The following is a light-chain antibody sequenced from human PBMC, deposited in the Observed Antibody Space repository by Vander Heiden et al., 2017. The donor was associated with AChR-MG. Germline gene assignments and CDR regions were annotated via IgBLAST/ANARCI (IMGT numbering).Light chain of an antibody. CDR3: STYTTSSAFDVV. CDR1: SNDVGAYNY. J-gene: IGLJ2*01. Sequence: QSALTQPASVSGSPGQSITVSCTGTSNDVGAYNYVSWYQQHPGKAPKLIIYEVRNRPSGVSNRFSGSKSGNTAALTISGLQAEEEADYYCSTYTTSSAFDVVFGGGTKLTVL. V-gene: IGLV2-14*01. CDR2: EVR.